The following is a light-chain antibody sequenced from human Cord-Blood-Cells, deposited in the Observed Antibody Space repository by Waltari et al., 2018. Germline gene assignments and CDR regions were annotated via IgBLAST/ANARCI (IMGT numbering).Light chain of an antibody. J-gene: IGLJ3*02. CDR1: SGHSSYA. CDR2: LNRDGSN. V-gene: IGLV4-69*01. CDR3: QTWGTGIRV. Sequence: QLVLTQSPSASASLGASVKLTCTLSSGHSSYAIAWHQQQPETGPRYLMKLNRDGSNSKGDGIPDRFSGSSSGAERYLTISSIQSEDEADYYCQTWGTGIRVFGGGTKLTVL.